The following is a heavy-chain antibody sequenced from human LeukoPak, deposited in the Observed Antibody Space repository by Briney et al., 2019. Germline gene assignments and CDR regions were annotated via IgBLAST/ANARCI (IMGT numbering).Heavy chain of an antibody. Sequence: GGSLRLSCAASGVTFTNYAMTWVRQAPGKGLEWVSGISISGGSTDYADSVKGRFTISRDNSKNTLYLQMNSLRAEDTAVYYCAKVPAGNKVEYLGQGTLVSVSS. CDR3: AKVPAGNKVEY. CDR2: ISISGGST. CDR1: GVTFTNYA. D-gene: IGHD6-19*01. J-gene: IGHJ4*02. V-gene: IGHV3-23*01.